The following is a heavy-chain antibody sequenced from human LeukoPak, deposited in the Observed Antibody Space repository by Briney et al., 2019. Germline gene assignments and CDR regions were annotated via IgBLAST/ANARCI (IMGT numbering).Heavy chain of an antibody. Sequence: DSVKGRFTISRDNAKNSLYLQMNSLRAEDTAVYYCARTYGSGSYYNIYYYFDYWGQGTLVTVSS. D-gene: IGHD3-10*01. J-gene: IGHJ4*02. CDR3: ARTYGSGSYYNIYYYFDY. V-gene: IGHV3-7*01.